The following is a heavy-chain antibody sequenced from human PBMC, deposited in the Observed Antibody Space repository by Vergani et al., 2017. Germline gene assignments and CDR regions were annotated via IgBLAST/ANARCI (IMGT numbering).Heavy chain of an antibody. D-gene: IGHD4-17*01. CDR2: VAPEDGET. V-gene: IGHV1-69-2*01. CDR1: GYTFTDHY. J-gene: IGHJ6*02. Sequence: EVQLVQSGAEVNKPGATMQISCKVSGYTFTDHYMHWVKQAPGKGLDWMGLVAPEDGETIYAEKFKGRVTIAADTSTDTAHLELSSRRSEDTDVYYGATPQTVTTGGMEVGGQGTTVIVSS. CDR3: ATPQTVTTGGMEV.